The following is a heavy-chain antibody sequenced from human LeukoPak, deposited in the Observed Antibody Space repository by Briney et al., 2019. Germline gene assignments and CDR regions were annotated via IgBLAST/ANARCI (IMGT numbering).Heavy chain of an antibody. D-gene: IGHD3-16*01. V-gene: IGHV6-1*01. Sequence: SQTLSLTCAISGDSVSSNSATWNLIRQSPSRGLEWLGRTYRRSKWSNDYAVSFRGRISINPDTSKNQFSLQLNSVTPEDTAVYYCARGYGGATDCWGQGTLVTVSS. CDR1: GDSVSSNSAT. J-gene: IGHJ4*02. CDR3: ARGYGGATDC. CDR2: TYRRSKWSN.